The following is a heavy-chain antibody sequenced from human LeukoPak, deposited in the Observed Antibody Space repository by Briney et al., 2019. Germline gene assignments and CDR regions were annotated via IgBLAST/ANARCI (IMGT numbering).Heavy chain of an antibody. CDR1: GFTFSTYW. CDR3: ARAPYGENY. D-gene: IGHD4-17*01. V-gene: IGHV3-7*01. CDR2: IKEDGSEK. J-gene: IGHJ4*02. Sequence: PGGSLRLSCAASGFTFSTYWMIWVRQAPGKGLEWVANIKEDGSEKYYVDSVKGRFTISRDNAKNSLYLQMNSLRVEDTAVYYCARAPYGENYWGQGTLVTDSS.